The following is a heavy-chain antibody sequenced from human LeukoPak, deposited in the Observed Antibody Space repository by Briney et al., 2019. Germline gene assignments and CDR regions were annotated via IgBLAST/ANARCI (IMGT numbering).Heavy chain of an antibody. CDR3: TTVVGSFGVVIHYYMDV. CDR1: GFTFVDYG. Sequence: PGGSLRLSCATSGFTFVDYGLSWVRRAPGKGLEWVGRIKSKTDGGTTDYAAPVKGRFTISRDDSKNTLYLQMNSLKTEDTAVYYCTTVVGSFGVVIHYYMDVWGKGTTVTVSS. CDR2: IKSKTDGGTT. J-gene: IGHJ6*03. V-gene: IGHV3-15*01. D-gene: IGHD3-3*01.